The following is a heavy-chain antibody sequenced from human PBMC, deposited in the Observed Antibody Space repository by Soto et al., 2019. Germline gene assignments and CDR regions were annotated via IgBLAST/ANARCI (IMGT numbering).Heavy chain of an antibody. V-gene: IGHV3-49*04. J-gene: IGHJ4*02. Sequence: SLRLSCTASGFTFGDYAMSWVRQAPGKXLEWVGFIRSKAYGGTTEYAASVKGRFTISRDDSKSIAYLQMNSLKTEDTAVYYCTRIGPYYDILTGYYVFDYWGQGTLVTVSS. CDR3: TRIGPYYDILTGYYVFDY. CDR2: IRSKAYGGTT. CDR1: GFTFGDYA. D-gene: IGHD3-9*01.